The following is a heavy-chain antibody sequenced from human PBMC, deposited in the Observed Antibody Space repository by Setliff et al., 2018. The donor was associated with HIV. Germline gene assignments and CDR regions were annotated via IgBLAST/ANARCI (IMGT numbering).Heavy chain of an antibody. CDR2: ICDSGIT. CDR1: GGSISSYC. J-gene: IGHJ6*03. D-gene: IGHD3-10*01. CDR3: ARPGRASYYYYMDV. V-gene: IGHV4-59*01. Sequence: TLSLTCTVSGGSISSYCWSWIRQPPGKGLEWIGYICDSGITKYSPSLKSRVTISVDRSKNQFSLKLSSVTAADTAVYYCARPGRASYYYYMDVWGKGPRSPSP.